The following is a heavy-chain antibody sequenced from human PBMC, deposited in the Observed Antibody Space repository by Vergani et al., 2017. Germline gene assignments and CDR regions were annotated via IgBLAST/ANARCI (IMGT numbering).Heavy chain of an antibody. CDR1: GFTFDDYA. V-gene: IGHV3-9*01. CDR2: ISWNSGSI. J-gene: IGHJ5*02. D-gene: IGHD6-13*01. Sequence: EVQLVESGGGLVQPGRSLRLSCAASGFTFDDYAMHWVRQAPGKGLEWVSGISWNSGSIGYADSVKGRFTISRDNAKNSLYLQMNSLRAEDTALYYCARRLQGSAAIPFDPWGQGTLVTVSS. CDR3: ARRLQGSAAIPFDP.